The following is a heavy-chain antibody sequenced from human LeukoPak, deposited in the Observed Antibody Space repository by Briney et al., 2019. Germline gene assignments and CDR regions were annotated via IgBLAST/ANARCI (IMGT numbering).Heavy chain of an antibody. CDR1: VGSISRGGYY. J-gene: IGHJ4*02. Sequence: SETLSLTCTVSVGSISRGGYYWSWVRQHPGKGLEWSGYIYYSGSTYYNPSLKSRVTTSVDTSKNQFSLKLSSVTAADTAVYHCARRGTTVTVFDYWGQGTLVTVSS. D-gene: IGHD4-17*01. V-gene: IGHV4-31*03. CDR2: IYYSGST. CDR3: ARRGTTVTVFDY.